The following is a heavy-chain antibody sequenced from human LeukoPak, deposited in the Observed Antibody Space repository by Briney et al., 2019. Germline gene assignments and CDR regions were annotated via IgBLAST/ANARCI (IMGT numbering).Heavy chain of an antibody. CDR2: INHSGST. V-gene: IGHV4-34*01. CDR3: ARVRYGYGSDY. Sequence: KPSETLSLTCAAYGGSFSGYNWSWIRQPPGKGLEWIGEINHSGSTNYNPSLKSRVTISVDTSKNKFSLKLSSVTAADTAVYYCARVRYGYGSDYWGQGTLVTVSS. CDR1: GGSFSGYN. J-gene: IGHJ4*02. D-gene: IGHD5-18*01.